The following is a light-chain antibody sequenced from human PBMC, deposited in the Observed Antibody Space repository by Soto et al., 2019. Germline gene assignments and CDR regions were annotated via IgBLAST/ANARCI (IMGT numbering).Light chain of an antibody. Sequence: EIVLPQSPGTLSLSPGERATLSCRASQSVSDNYLAWYQQKPGQAPRLLIYGAFTRATGIPDRFSGSGSGTDFSLTISRLEPEDFAVYYCQQYGSSPPWTFGQGTTVEIK. J-gene: IGKJ1*01. CDR1: QSVSDNY. CDR3: QQYGSSPPWT. V-gene: IGKV3-20*01. CDR2: GAF.